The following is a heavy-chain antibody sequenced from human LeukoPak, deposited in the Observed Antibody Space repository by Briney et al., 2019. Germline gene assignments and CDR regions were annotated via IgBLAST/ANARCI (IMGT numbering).Heavy chain of an antibody. J-gene: IGHJ4*02. D-gene: IGHD6-19*01. Sequence: PGGSLRLSCAASGFTVSSNYMGWVRQAPGRGREWVSVIYSSGATYYADSVTGRFTISRDNSKNTLSLQINSLRAEDTAVYYCARVLSDSRGWYNFDYWGQGTLVTVSS. CDR2: IYSSGAT. CDR3: ARVLSDSRGWYNFDY. CDR1: GFTVSSNY. V-gene: IGHV3-53*01.